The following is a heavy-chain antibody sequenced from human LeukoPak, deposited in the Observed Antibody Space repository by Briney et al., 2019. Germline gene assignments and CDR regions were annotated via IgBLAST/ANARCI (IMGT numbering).Heavy chain of an antibody. CDR1: GGSFSGYY. J-gene: IGHJ5*02. V-gene: IGHV4-34*01. CDR3: ARSIVVVPAATNWFDP. Sequence: SETLSLTCAVYGGSFSGYYWSWIRQPPGKGLEWIGEINHSGSTNYNPSLKSRVTISVDTSKNQFSLELSSVTAADTAVYYCARSIVVVPAATNWFDPWGQGTLVTVSS. D-gene: IGHD2-2*01. CDR2: INHSGST.